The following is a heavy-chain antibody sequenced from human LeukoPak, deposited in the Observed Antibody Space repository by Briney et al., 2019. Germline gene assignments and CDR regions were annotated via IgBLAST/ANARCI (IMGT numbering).Heavy chain of an antibody. V-gene: IGHV1-2*02. CDR1: GGTFSDYA. CDR2: INPNSGGT. Sequence: ASVKVSCKASGGTFSDYAISWVRQAPGQGLEWMGWINPNSGGTNYAQKFQGRVTMTRDTSISTAYMELSRLRSDDTAVYYCASGSGSHDYWGQGTLVTVSS. D-gene: IGHD3-10*01. CDR3: ASGSGSHDY. J-gene: IGHJ4*02.